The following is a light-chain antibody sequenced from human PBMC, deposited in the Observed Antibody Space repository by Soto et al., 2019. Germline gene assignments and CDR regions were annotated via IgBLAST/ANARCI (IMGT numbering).Light chain of an antibody. CDR1: QSISIW. V-gene: IGKV1-5*03. CDR2: KAS. Sequence: IQMTQSPSTLSASVGDRVTITCRASQSISIWLAWYQQKPGKAPKLLIYKASSLESEVPSRFSGSGSGTEFTLTINSLQPDDSATYYCQQYSSDSTFGQGTKVEIK. J-gene: IGKJ1*01. CDR3: QQYSSDST.